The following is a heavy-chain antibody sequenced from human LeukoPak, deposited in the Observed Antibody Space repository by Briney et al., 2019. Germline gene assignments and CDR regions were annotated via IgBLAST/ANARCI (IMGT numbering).Heavy chain of an antibody. J-gene: IGHJ4*02. CDR2: ISGSGGST. D-gene: IGHD2-8*01. V-gene: IGHV3-23*01. CDR1: GFTFSSYA. CDR3: AKACQAAQMLTAVGY. Sequence: PGGSLRLSCAASGFTFSSYAMSWVRQAPGKGLEWVSAISGSGGSTYYADSVKGRFPISRANSKNTLYLQMNSLRAEDPAVICCAKACQAAQMLTAVGYWCQGTLVTVSS.